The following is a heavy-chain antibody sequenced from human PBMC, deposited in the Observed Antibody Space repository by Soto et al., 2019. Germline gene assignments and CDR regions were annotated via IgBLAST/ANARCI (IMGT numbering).Heavy chain of an antibody. CDR3: ARTGRGDYHAFDI. Sequence: GASVKVSCKASGYTFTSYYMHWVRLAPGQGLEWMGIINPSGGSTSYAQKFQGRVTMTRDTSTSTVYMELSSLRSEDTAVYYCARTGRGDYHAFDIWGQGTMVTVSS. CDR2: INPSGGST. V-gene: IGHV1-46*03. CDR1: GYTFTSYY. J-gene: IGHJ3*02. D-gene: IGHD4-17*01.